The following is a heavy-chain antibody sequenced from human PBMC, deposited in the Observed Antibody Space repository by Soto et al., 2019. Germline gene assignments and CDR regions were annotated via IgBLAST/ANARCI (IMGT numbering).Heavy chain of an antibody. Sequence: SETLSLTCTVSGASMSSGGYYWTWIRQPPGKGLEWIGEINYSGSTNYNPSLKSRVTISVDTSKNQFSLKLTSVTAADTAVYYCARDKITGLFDYWGQGTLVTVSS. CDR2: INYSGST. CDR3: ARDKITGLFDY. CDR1: GASMSSGGYY. D-gene: IGHD2-8*02. J-gene: IGHJ4*02. V-gene: IGHV4-61*08.